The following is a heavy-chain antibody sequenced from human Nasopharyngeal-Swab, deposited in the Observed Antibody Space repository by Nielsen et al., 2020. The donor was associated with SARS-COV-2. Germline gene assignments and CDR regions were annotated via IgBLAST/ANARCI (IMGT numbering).Heavy chain of an antibody. V-gene: IGHV3-74*01. CDR3: ARGGIGSFDS. CDR2: VHNDGSST. CDR1: GFTFTDYW. Sequence: GESLKISCAASGFTFTDYWIRWVRQTPEKGLEWISRVHNDGSSTTYADSVKGRFTISRDNAKNTAYLQMNSLRAEDTALYYCARGGIGSFDSWGHGTLVIVSS. D-gene: IGHD3-16*01. J-gene: IGHJ4*01.